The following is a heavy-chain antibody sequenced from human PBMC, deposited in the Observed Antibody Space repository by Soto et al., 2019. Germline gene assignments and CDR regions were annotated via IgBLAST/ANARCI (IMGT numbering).Heavy chain of an antibody. D-gene: IGHD3-22*01. Sequence: GWTLRLSCAASGFTFSSYGMHWVRQAPGKGLEWVAVISYYGSNKYYADSVKGRFTISRDNSKNTLYLQMNSLRAEDTAVYYCAKDGLYYYDSSGYYPDYWGQGTLVTVSS. CDR3: AKDGLYYYDSSGYYPDY. J-gene: IGHJ4*02. CDR1: GFTFSSYG. V-gene: IGHV3-30*18. CDR2: ISYYGSNK.